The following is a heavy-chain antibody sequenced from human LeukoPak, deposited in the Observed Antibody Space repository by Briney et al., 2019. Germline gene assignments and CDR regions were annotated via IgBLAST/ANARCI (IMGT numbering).Heavy chain of an antibody. V-gene: IGHV3-7*01. D-gene: IGHD6-13*01. CDR3: VREVAPSGTVWFDS. J-gene: IGHJ5*01. CDR1: GFTFSSYG. CDR2: INQDGSER. Sequence: PGGSLRLSCAASGFTFSSYGMHWVRQAPGKGLEWVADINQDGSERHYVESVKGRFTISRDNAKNTLSLQMNSLRVEDTAVYYCVREVAPSGTVWFDSWGQGTLVTVSS.